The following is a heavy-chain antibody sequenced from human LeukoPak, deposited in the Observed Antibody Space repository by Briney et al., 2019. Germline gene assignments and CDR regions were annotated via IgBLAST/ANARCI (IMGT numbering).Heavy chain of an antibody. V-gene: IGHV3-23*01. CDR1: GFTFSSYA. Sequence: GSLRLSCAAPGFTFSSYAMSWVRQAPGKGLEWVSAISGSGGSTYYADSVKGRFTISRDNSKNTLYLQMNSLRAEDTAVYYCAKVPRNYYDYGMDVWGQGTTVTVSS. J-gene: IGHJ6*02. CDR2: ISGSGGST. CDR3: AKVPRNYYDYGMDV. D-gene: IGHD1-1*01.